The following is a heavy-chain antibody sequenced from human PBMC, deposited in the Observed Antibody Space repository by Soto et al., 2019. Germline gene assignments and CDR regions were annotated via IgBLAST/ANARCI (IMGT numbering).Heavy chain of an antibody. Sequence: GETLKISCKASGYSFATYWISWVRQVPGKGLEWMGRIDPSDSYTNYSPSFQGHVTISADKSISTAYLHWSSLKASDTAIYYCARVETYYYDSSGYYYDYWGQGTQVTVSS. J-gene: IGHJ4*02. V-gene: IGHV5-10-1*01. CDR2: IDPSDSYT. D-gene: IGHD3-22*01. CDR1: GYSFATYW. CDR3: ARVETYYYDSSGYYYDY.